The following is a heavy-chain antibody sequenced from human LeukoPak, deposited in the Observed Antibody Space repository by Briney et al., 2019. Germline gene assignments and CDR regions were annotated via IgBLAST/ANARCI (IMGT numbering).Heavy chain of an antibody. Sequence: SETLSLTCTVSGGSFRSSSYYWGWIGQPPGKGLEWIGSIYYNGSTYYNPSLKSRVTISVDTSKNQFSLKLSSVTAADTAVYYCARDSTVAGTTDAFDIWGQGTMVTVSS. CDR3: ARDSTVAGTTDAFDI. CDR2: IYYNGST. J-gene: IGHJ3*02. D-gene: IGHD6-19*01. CDR1: GGSFRSSSYY. V-gene: IGHV4-39*02.